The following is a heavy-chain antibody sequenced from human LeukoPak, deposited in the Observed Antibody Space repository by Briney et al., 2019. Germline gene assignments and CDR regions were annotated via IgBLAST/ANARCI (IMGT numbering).Heavy chain of an antibody. CDR1: GFTFSNYG. CDR2: IWYDGSNK. V-gene: IGHV3-33*03. D-gene: IGHD2-15*01. CDR3: AKVLCSGGSCYRGPFDY. J-gene: IGHJ4*02. Sequence: GGSLRLSCAASGFTFSNYGMHWVRQAPGKGLEWVAVIWYDGSNKYYADSVKGRFTISRDNAKNSLYLQMNSLRAEDTALYYCAKVLCSGGSCYRGPFDYWGQGTLVTVSS.